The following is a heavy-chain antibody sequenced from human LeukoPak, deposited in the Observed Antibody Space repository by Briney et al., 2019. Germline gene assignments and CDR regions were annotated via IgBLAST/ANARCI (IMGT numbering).Heavy chain of an antibody. J-gene: IGHJ4*02. CDR3: ARVRDGYLYYFDY. V-gene: IGHV3-13*01. CDR2: IGTAGDT. D-gene: IGHD5-24*01. CDR1: GFTFSSYD. Sequence: GGSLRLSCAASGFTFSSYDMHWVRQATGKGLEWASAIGTAGDTYYPGSVKGRFTISRENAKNSLYLQMNSLRAGDTAVYYCARVRDGYLYYFDYWGQGTLVTVSP.